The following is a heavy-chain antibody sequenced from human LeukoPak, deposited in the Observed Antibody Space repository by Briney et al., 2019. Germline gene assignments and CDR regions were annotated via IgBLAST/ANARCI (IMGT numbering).Heavy chain of an antibody. V-gene: IGHV1-8*01. J-gene: IGHJ4*02. Sequence: ASVTVSCKACGYTFTSYDINWVRQAPGQGLEGMGWMNPKRGNTDYAQKFQGRVTMTRNTSISTAYMELSSLRSEDTAVYYCATRVSGRYVTLNWNEEDFWGQGTLVTVSS. D-gene: IGHD1-1*01. CDR2: MNPKRGNT. CDR3: ATRVSGRYVTLNWNEEDF. CDR1: GYTFTSYD.